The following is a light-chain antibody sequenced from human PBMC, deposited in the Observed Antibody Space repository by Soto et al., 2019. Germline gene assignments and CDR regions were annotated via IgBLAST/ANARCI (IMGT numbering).Light chain of an antibody. CDR1: QSISIY. J-gene: IGKJ2*02. Sequence: DIQMTQSPSSLSASVGDRVTITCRASQSISIYLNWYQQKPGKAPKLLIYAASSLQSGVPSRCSGSGSGTDFTLTISSLQPEDFATYYCQQSYSSPPWTFGQGTELEIK. CDR2: AAS. CDR3: QQSYSSPPWT. V-gene: IGKV1-39*01.